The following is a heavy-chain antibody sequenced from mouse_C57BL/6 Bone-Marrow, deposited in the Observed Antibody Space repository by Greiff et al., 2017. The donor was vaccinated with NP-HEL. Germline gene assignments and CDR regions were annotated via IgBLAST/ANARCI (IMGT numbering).Heavy chain of an antibody. D-gene: IGHD1-1*01. V-gene: IGHV1-82*01. J-gene: IGHJ1*03. Sequence: QVHVKQPGPELVKPGASVKISCKASGYAFSSSWMNWVKQRPGKGLEWIGRIYPGDGDTNYNGKFKGKATLTADKSSSTAYMQLSSLTSEDSAVYFCARKGTTVVYWYFDVWGTGTTVTVSS. CDR2: IYPGDGDT. CDR1: GYAFSSSW. CDR3: ARKGTTVVYWYFDV.